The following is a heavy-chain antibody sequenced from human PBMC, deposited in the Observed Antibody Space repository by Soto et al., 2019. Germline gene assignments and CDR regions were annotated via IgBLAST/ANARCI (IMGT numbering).Heavy chain of an antibody. V-gene: IGHV1-8*01. CDR1: GYTFTSYD. J-gene: IGHJ3*02. CDR2: MNPNSGNT. Sequence: GASVKVSCKASGYTFTSYDMNWVRQATGQGLEWMGWMNPNSGNTGYAQKFQGRVTMTRNTSISTAYMELSSLRSEDTAVYYCASPARNYDFWSGYSFDIWGQATMVTVSS. CDR3: ASPARNYDFWSGYSFDI. D-gene: IGHD3-3*01.